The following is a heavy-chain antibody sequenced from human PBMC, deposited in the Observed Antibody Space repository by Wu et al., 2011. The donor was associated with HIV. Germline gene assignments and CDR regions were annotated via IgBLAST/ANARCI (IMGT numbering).Heavy chain of an antibody. J-gene: IGHJ6*03. D-gene: IGHD2/OR15-2a*01. Sequence: QVQLVQSGAEVKKPGASVKVSCKASGYTFTGYYMHWVRQAPGQGLEWMGWINPNSGGTNYAQKFQGRVTMTRDTSISTAYMELSRLRSDDTAVYYXARDRRTTTSYYYYYMDVWGKGTTVTVSS. CDR1: GYTFTGYY. CDR3: ARDRRTTTSYYYYYMDV. V-gene: IGHV1-2*02. CDR2: INPNSGGT.